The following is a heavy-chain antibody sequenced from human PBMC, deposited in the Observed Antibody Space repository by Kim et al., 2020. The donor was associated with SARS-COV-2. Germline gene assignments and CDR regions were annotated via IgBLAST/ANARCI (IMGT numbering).Heavy chain of an antibody. CDR3: TRGPF. CDR2: NTDGPTT. V-gene: IGHV3-74*01. Sequence: NTDGPTTLYADSVKGRFTISRDNARSTLYLQVTSLRVEDTAVYYCTRGPFWGQGTLVTVSS. J-gene: IGHJ4*02.